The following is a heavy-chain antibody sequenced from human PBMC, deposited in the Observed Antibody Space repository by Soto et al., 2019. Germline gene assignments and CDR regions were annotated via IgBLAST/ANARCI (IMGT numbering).Heavy chain of an antibody. J-gene: IGHJ4*02. CDR2: IYSGGST. Sequence: GGSLRLSCAASGFTVSGNYMTWVRQAPGKGLDWVSIIYSGGSTFYADSVKGRFTISRDNSRNTVYLQMNSLRVEDTAVYYCAHSKVVTQFDYWGQGTPVTVSS. CDR3: AHSKVVTQFDY. CDR1: GFTVSGNY. V-gene: IGHV3-53*01. D-gene: IGHD2-15*01.